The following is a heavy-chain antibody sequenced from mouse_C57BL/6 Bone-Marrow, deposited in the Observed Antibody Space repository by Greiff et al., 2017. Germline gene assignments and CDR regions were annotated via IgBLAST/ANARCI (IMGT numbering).Heavy chain of an antibody. V-gene: IGHV5-2*01. D-gene: IGHD2-1*01. CDR2: INSDGGST. Sequence: DVKLVESGGGLVQPGESLKLSCESNEYAFPSHDMSWVRKTPEKRLELVAAINSDGGSTYYPDTMERRFIISRDTTKKTLYLQMSSLRSEDTALYYCARHGKYGWFAYWGQGTLVTVSA. CDR3: ARHGKYGWFAY. CDR1: EYAFPSHD. J-gene: IGHJ3*01.